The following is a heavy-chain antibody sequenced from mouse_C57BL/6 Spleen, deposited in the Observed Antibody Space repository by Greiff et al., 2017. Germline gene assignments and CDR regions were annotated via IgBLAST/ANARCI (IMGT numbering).Heavy chain of an antibody. J-gene: IGHJ3*01. D-gene: IGHD2-5*01. CDR1: GYTFTDYY. CDR2: INPNNGGT. Sequence: EVQLQQSGPELVKPGASVKISCKASGYTFTDYYMNWVKQSHGKSLEWIGDINPNNGGTSYNQKFKGKATLTVDKSSSTAYRELRSLTSEDSAVYYCASSNYPPWFAYWGQGTLVTVSA. CDR3: ASSNYPPWFAY. V-gene: IGHV1-26*01.